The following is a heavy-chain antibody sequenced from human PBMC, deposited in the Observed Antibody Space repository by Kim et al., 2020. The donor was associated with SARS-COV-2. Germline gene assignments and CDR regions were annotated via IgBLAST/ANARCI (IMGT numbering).Heavy chain of an antibody. D-gene: IGHD1-26*01. CDR1: GFTFSSYG. Sequence: GGSLRLSCAASGFTFSSYGMHWVRQAPGKGLEWVAVISYDGSNKYYADSVKGRFTISRDNSKNTLYLQMNSLRAEDTAVYYCAKDHPIVGASSGWFAPWGQGTLVTVSS. CDR2: ISYDGSNK. J-gene: IGHJ5*02. CDR3: AKDHPIVGASSGWFAP. V-gene: IGHV3-30*18.